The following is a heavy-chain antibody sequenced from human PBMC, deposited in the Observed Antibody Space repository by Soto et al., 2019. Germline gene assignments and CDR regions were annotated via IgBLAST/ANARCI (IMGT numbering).Heavy chain of an antibody. V-gene: IGHV3-7*03. CDR1: RFVFSDYW. J-gene: IGHJ5*02. D-gene: IGHD3-16*01. Sequence: EVQLVESGGGSVQPGGSLRLSCAASRFVFSDYWMTWVRQAPGKGLEWVATIQPDGSEKYYVDSVKGRFTISRDNAKSSLYLQMNRLIAADTTMYYCATVSWGNTESWGRGTLITVSS. CDR2: IQPDGSEK. CDR3: ATVSWGNTES.